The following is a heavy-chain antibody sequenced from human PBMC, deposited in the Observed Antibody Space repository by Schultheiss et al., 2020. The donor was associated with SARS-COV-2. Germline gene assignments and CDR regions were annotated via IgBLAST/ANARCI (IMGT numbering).Heavy chain of an antibody. CDR1: GFTFATYN. D-gene: IGHD2-15*01. J-gene: IGHJ5*02. CDR3: VRDRSWWTPYNCFDL. CDR2: IRSSGRDI. Sequence: GGSLRLSCAASGFTFATYNMHWVRQAPGKGLEFVASIRSSGRDIYYADSMQCRFTVSRDNANNSLYLQMHSLRVEDTAVYYCVRDRSWWTPYNCFDLWGRGTLVTVSS. V-gene: IGHV3-21*01.